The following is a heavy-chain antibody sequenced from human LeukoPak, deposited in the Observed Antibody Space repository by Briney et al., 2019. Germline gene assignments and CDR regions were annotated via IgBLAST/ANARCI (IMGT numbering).Heavy chain of an antibody. V-gene: IGHV3-53*01. CDR1: GFTVSSNP. J-gene: IGHJ4*02. D-gene: IGHD2-15*01. CDR2: IYSGGDT. CDR3: SRRAGEYSHPYDY. Sequence: GGSLRLSCTVSGFTVSSNPWSWVRQAPGKGLEWVSFIYSGGDTHYSDSAKGRFTISRDNSKNTLYLQMNSLRAEDTAIYYCSRRAGEYSHPYDYWGQGTLVTVSS.